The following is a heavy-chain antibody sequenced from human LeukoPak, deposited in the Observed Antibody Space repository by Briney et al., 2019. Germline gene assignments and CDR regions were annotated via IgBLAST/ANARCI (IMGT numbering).Heavy chain of an antibody. CDR1: GFTFSSYS. D-gene: IGHD3-22*01. CDR2: ISYDGRNK. J-gene: IGHJ3*01. Sequence: GGSLRLSCAASGFTFSSYSMNWVRQAPGKGLEWVAFISYDGRNKYYADSVRGRFSISRDNSKNTLYLQVNTLRTDDTALFYCARDGPSIVVANDAFDVWGQGTMVTVSS. CDR3: ARDGPSIVVANDAFDV. V-gene: IGHV3-30*03.